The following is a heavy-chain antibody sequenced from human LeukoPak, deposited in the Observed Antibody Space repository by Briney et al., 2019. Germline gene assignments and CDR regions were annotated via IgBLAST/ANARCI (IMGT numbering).Heavy chain of an antibody. CDR1: GFDFNNYN. V-gene: IGHV3-21*01. D-gene: IGHD1-26*01. Sequence: GGSLGLSCAASGFDFNNYNMNWVRQAPGKGLEWVSSITSSGTYIYYADSVKGRFTISRDNAKNSLYLQMNSLRPEDTAVYYCARDPYSGSYGGYYYYYMDVWGKGTTVTISS. CDR3: ARDPYSGSYGGYYYYYMDV. J-gene: IGHJ6*03. CDR2: ITSSGTYI.